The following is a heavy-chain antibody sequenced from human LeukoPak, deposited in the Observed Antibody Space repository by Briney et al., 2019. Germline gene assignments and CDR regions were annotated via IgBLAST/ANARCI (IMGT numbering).Heavy chain of an antibody. CDR3: ARDVRWLRFVFDH. Sequence: GSLRLSFAASGFTFSICDMHWVRQPTGKGLEWVSCTDTGGDKDYAGSVKGRFTISRDNAKNSLYLQMNSLRDEDTAVYYCARDVRWLRFVFDHWGQGIPVTVSS. CDR1: GFTFSICD. CDR2: TDTGGDK. D-gene: IGHD5-12*01. V-gene: IGHV3-13*04. J-gene: IGHJ4*02.